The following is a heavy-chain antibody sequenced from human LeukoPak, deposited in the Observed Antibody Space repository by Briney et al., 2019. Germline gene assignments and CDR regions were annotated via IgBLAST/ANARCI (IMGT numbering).Heavy chain of an antibody. D-gene: IGHD7-27*01. CDR1: GGSISSYY. CDR2: IYYSGST. CDR3: ARPGLGNYGMDV. J-gene: IGHJ6*02. V-gene: IGHV4-59*08. Sequence: SETLSLTCTVSGGSISSYYWSWIRQPPGKGLGWIGYIYYSGSTNYNPSLKSRVTISVDTSKNQFSLKLSSVTAADTAVYYCARPGLGNYGMDVWGQGTMVTVSS.